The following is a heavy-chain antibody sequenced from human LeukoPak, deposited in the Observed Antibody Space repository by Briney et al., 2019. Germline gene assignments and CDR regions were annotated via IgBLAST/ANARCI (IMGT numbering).Heavy chain of an antibody. CDR3: AREGLPWDYVWGSYRPFDY. Sequence: SVKVSCKASGGTFNTYATSWVRQAPGQGLEWMGGIIPIFGRTNNAQKFQDRVTITADEPTSTVYMEVSSLRSKDTAVYYCAREGLPWDYVWGSYRPFDYWGQGTLVTVSS. V-gene: IGHV1-69*01. J-gene: IGHJ4*02. D-gene: IGHD3-16*02. CDR1: GGTFNTYA. CDR2: IIPIFGRT.